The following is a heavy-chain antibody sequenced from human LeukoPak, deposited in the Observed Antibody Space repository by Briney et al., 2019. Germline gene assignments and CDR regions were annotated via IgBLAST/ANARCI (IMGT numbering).Heavy chain of an antibody. CDR3: ATSRYCSGGDCYSLAFDI. Sequence: GGYLGLSCAASGFTFSNYFMHWVRQAPGKGLEYFSAISRTGSTTYYTNSVKGRFTISRDNSKNTLYLQMGSLRAEDMAVYYRATSRYCSGGDCYSLAFDIWGQGTMVTVAS. V-gene: IGHV3-64*01. J-gene: IGHJ3*02. CDR2: ISRTGSTT. CDR1: GFTFSNYF. D-gene: IGHD2-15*01.